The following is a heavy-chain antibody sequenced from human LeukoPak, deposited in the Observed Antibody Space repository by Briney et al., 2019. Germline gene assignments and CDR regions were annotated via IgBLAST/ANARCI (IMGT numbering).Heavy chain of an antibody. V-gene: IGHV3-48*03. Sequence: GGSLTLSCAASGFTFSSYEMNWVRQAPGKGLDGVSYISSSGSTIYYADSVKGRFTISRDNAKNSLYLQMNSLRAEDKAVYYCAELGITMIGGVWGKGTTVTISS. CDR2: ISSSGSTI. J-gene: IGHJ6*04. CDR1: GFTFSSYE. CDR3: AELGITMIGGV. D-gene: IGHD3-10*02.